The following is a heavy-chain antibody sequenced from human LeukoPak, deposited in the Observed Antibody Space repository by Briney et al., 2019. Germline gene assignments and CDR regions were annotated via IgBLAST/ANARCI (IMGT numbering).Heavy chain of an antibody. V-gene: IGHV1-8*01. CDR1: GYPFRNYD. J-gene: IGHJ6*03. CDR2: MNPNSGNT. Sequence: ASVKVSCKTSGYPFRNYDINWVRQATRQGLEWMGWMNPNSGNTGYAQKFQGRVTMTRNTSISTAYMELSSLRSEDTAVYYCARDGSPIRDYYYYYMDVWGKGTTVTVSS. D-gene: IGHD3-16*01. CDR3: ARDGSPIRDYYYYYMDV.